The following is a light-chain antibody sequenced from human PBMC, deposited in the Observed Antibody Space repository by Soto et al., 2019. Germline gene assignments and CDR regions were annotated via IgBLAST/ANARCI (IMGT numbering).Light chain of an antibody. J-gene: IGKJ1*01. CDR3: QQYHSSPET. V-gene: IGKV3-20*01. CDR1: QSISSNY. Sequence: EIVLTQSPGTLSLSPGERATLSCRASQSISSNYLAWYQQKPGQAPRLLIYEASSRATGVPEKFSGSGSGTDFTLTINRLEPEDLAVYYCQQYHSSPETFGQGTKVEIK. CDR2: EAS.